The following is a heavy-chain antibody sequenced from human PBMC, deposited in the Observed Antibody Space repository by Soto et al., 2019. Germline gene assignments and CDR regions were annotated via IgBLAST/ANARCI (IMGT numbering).Heavy chain of an antibody. CDR1: GGSISSSSYY. Sequence: SETLSLTCTVSGGSISSSSYYWGWIRQPPGKGLEWIGSIYYSGSTYYNPSLKSRVTISVDTSKNQFSLKLSSVTAADTAVYYCARLWDAGDGYTLFDYWGQGTLVTVSS. CDR2: IYYSGST. CDR3: ARLWDAGDGYTLFDY. V-gene: IGHV4-39*01. D-gene: IGHD5-12*01. J-gene: IGHJ4*02.